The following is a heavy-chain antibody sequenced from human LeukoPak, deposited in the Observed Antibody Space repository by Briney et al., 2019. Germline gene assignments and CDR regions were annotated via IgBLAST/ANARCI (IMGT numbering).Heavy chain of an antibody. CDR2: IGLDGAQK. D-gene: IGHD5-24*01. V-gene: IGHV3-7*01. CDR1: GFTFSIHS. J-gene: IGHJ4*02. Sequence: PGGSLRLSCAASGFTFSIHSMGWVRQAPGKGLECVATIGLDGAQKDFVDSVKGRFTLSRDNAKNSLFLEMNWRRVEDTAVYYCARWRGLQSEFDCWGQGTLVTVSS. CDR3: ARWRGLQSEFDC.